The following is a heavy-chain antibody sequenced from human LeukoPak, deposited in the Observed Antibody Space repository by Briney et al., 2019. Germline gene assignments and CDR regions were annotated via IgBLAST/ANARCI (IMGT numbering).Heavy chain of an antibody. CDR3: AKDLYYYGSGSYYSGFDY. D-gene: IGHD3-10*01. V-gene: IGHV3-30*18. CDR1: GFTFSSYG. J-gene: IGHJ4*02. Sequence: PGGSLRLSCAASGFTFSSYGMHWVRQAPGKGLEWVAVISYDGSNKYYADSVKGRFTISRDNSKNTLYLQMNSLRAEDTAVYYCAKDLYYYGSGSYYSGFDYWGQGTLVTVSS. CDR2: ISYDGSNK.